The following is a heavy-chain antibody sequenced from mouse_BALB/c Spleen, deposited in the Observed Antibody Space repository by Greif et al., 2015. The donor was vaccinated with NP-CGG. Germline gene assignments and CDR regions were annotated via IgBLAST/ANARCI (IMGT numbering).Heavy chain of an antibody. CDR3: TEDYGNYWYFDV. J-gene: IGHJ1*01. Sequence: EVKLMESGGGLVKPGGSLKLSCAASGFTFSSYTMSWVRQTPEKRLEWVATISSGGSYTYYPDSVKGRFTISRDNAKNXLYLQMSSLKSEDTAMYYCTEDYGNYWYFDVWGAGTTVTVSS. CDR2: ISSGGSYT. V-gene: IGHV5-6-4*01. CDR1: GFTFSSYT. D-gene: IGHD2-1*01.